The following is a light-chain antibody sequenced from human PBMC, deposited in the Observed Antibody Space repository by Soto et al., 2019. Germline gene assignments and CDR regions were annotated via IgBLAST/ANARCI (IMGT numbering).Light chain of an antibody. Sequence: AIEMTQSPSSLSASVGDTVTITCRASQGIGKYLAWFQQRPGKAPKLLIYGASGLQNGVPSRFSGSGSGTDFALTISGLQPEDFATYFCLQLFNYPWTFGQGTKVEI. CDR3: LQLFNYPWT. CDR2: GAS. V-gene: IGKV1-6*01. J-gene: IGKJ1*01. CDR1: QGIGKY.